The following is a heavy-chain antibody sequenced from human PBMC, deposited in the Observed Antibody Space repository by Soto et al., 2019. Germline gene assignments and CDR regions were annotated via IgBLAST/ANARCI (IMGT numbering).Heavy chain of an antibody. V-gene: IGHV3-30-3*01. D-gene: IGHD6-13*01. CDR2: ISYDGSNK. CDR3: ARDRGYSSSWYEGYFDY. CDR1: GFTFSSYA. Sequence: GGSLRLSCAASGFTFSSYAMHWVRQAPGKGLEWVAVISYDGSNKYYADSVKGRFTISRDNSKNTLYLQMNSLRAEDTAVYYCARDRGYSSSWYEGYFDYWGQGTLVTVSS. J-gene: IGHJ4*02.